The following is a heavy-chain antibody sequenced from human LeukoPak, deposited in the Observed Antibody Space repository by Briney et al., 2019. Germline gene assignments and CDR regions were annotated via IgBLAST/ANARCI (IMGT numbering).Heavy chain of an antibody. CDR3: ARDQYYDFWSGYLPYYYYGMDV. Sequence: GASVKVSCKASGYTFTSYAMHWVRQAPGQRLEWMGWINAGNGNTKYSQKFQGRVTITRDTSASTAYMELRSLRSDDTAVYYCARDQYYDFWSGYLPYYYYGMDVWGQGTSVTVSS. V-gene: IGHV1-3*01. CDR2: INAGNGNT. CDR1: GYTFTSYA. D-gene: IGHD3-3*01. J-gene: IGHJ6*02.